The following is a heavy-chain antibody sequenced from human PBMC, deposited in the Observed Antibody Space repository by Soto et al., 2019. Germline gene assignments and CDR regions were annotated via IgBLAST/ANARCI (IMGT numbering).Heavy chain of an antibody. D-gene: IGHD2-2*01. CDR1: GYTFTSYY. CDR3: ARGRDYRKYQPNPQDFDY. V-gene: IGHV1-46*03. Sequence: ASVKVSCKASGYTFTSYYMHWVRQAPGQGLEWMGIINPSGGSTSYAQKFQGRVTMTRDTSTSTVYMELSSLGSEDTAVYYCARGRDYRKYQPNPQDFDYWGQGTLVTVSS. J-gene: IGHJ4*02. CDR2: INPSGGST.